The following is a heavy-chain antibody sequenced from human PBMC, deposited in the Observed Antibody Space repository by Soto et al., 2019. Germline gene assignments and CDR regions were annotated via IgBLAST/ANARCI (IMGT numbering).Heavy chain of an antibody. J-gene: IGHJ4*02. Sequence: SETLSLTCSVSGGSVSNKTYYWSWIRQPPGKRLEWIGYVYYSGTTNYNPSLKSRVTISVDLSKNQFSLRLSSVTTADTALYYCARTTAVPNTLRSRYFFDYWGQGPLVTVSS. D-gene: IGHD4-17*01. CDR3: ARTTAVPNTLRSRYFFDY. CDR1: GGSVSNKTYY. V-gene: IGHV4-61*01. CDR2: VYYSGTT.